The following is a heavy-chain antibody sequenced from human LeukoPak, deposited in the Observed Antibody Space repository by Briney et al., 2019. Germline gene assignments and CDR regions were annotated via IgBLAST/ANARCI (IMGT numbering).Heavy chain of an antibody. CDR2: VYSGGST. D-gene: IGHD2-21*01. CDR1: GFIVSDNY. Sequence: PGGSLRLSCAASGFIVSDNYMSWVRQAPGKGLEWVSVVYSGGSTYYADSVKGRFTISRDNSQNTVYLQMNSLRAEDTAVYYCAKDLFLWYFDLWGRGTLVTVSS. V-gene: IGHV3-53*01. CDR3: AKDLFLWYFDL. J-gene: IGHJ2*01.